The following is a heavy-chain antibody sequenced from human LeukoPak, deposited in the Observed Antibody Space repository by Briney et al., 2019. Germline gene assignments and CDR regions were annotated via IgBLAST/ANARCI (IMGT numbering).Heavy chain of an antibody. V-gene: IGHV3-72*01. CDR3: ARDSGSYYIDY. Sequence: GGSLRLSCAASGFTFSDHYMDWVRQAPGKGLEWVGRIRSKASSYTTAYAASVKGRFTLSRDDSKNSLYLQMNSLKTEDTAVYYCARDSGSYYIDYWGQGTLVTVSS. CDR1: GFTFSDHY. D-gene: IGHD1-26*01. J-gene: IGHJ4*02. CDR2: IRSKASSYTT.